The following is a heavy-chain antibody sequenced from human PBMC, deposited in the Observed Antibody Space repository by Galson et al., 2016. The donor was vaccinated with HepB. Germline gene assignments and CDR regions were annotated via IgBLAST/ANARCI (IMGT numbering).Heavy chain of an antibody. CDR3: AIFYFDSGSYYNPDY. CDR2: IDPSDSYA. CDR1: TDSFIRYW. J-gene: IGHJ4*02. Sequence: QSGAEVKKPGESLRISCQGSTDSFIRYWISWVRQMPGKGLEWMGRIDPSDSYAKYSPSFQGHVPFSLDKPISTAYLQWSSLKASDTAIYYCAIFYFDSGSYYNPDYWGQGTLVTVSS. D-gene: IGHD3-10*01. V-gene: IGHV5-10-1*01.